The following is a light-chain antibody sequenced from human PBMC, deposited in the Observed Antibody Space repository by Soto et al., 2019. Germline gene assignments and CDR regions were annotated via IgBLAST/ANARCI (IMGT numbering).Light chain of an antibody. CDR1: QSVSSSY. CDR3: QQYGSSPLT. CDR2: GAA. J-gene: IGKJ4*01. Sequence: VWPQSHGALSLAPGGRATLSCRASQSVSSSYLAWYQQKPGQAPRLLIYGAASRATGIPDRFSGSGSGTDFTLTISRLEPEDFAVYYCQQYGSSPLTFGGGTKVDI. V-gene: IGKV3-20*01.